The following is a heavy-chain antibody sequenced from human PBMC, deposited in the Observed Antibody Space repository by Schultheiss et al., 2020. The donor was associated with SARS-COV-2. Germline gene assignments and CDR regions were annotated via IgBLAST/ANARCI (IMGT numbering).Heavy chain of an antibody. CDR2: INEDGTIT. Sequence: GGSLRLSCAASGFTLSTYWMHWVREVPGKGLVWVSRINEDGTITDDADSVKGRFTITRDNAKNSLSLQMNSLGADDTAVYYCAHGWGGAGDHWGQGVLVTVSS. J-gene: IGHJ4*02. V-gene: IGHV3-74*01. CDR1: GFTLSTYW. CDR3: AHGWGGAGDH. D-gene: IGHD3-16*01.